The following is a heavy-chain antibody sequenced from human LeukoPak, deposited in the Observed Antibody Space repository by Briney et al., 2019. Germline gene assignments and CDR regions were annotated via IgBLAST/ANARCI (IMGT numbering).Heavy chain of an antibody. CDR2: IYTSGST. D-gene: IGHD3-22*01. J-gene: IGHJ5*02. CDR3: ARVKPDYYDSSGYPGRSPRLDP. V-gene: IGHV4-4*07. CDR1: GGSISSYY. Sequence: SETLSLTCTVSGGSISSYYWSWIRQPAGKGLEWIGRIYTSGSTNYNPSLKSRVTMSVDTSKNQFSLKLSSVTAADTAVYYCARVKPDYYDSSGYPGRSPRLDPWGQGTLVTVSS.